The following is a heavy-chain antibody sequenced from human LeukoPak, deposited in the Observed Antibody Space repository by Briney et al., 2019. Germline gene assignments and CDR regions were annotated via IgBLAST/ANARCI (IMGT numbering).Heavy chain of an antibody. CDR1: GFSFSNYN. V-gene: IGHV3-21*01. CDR2: ITSSGSLV. CDR3: ARDPYSGAYGSDYYYYMDV. J-gene: IGHJ6*03. D-gene: IGHD1-26*01. Sequence: GGSLRLSCAASGFSFSNYNMNWARLAPGKGPEWVSSITSSGSLVFYADSVKGRFTISRDNADNSLYLQMSSLRAEDTAAYFCARDPYSGAYGSDYYYYMDVWGKGTTVTVSS.